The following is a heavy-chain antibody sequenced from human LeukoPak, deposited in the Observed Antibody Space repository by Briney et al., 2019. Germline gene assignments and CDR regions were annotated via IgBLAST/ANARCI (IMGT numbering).Heavy chain of an antibody. Sequence: PSETLSLTCAVYGGSFSGYSWSWIRQPPGKGLEWIGYIYHSGSTYYNPSLKSRVTISVDRSKNQFSLKLSSVTAADTAVYYCARASYDYVWGSYRSPQYYFDYWGQGTLVTVSS. CDR1: GGSFSGYS. CDR2: IYHSGST. D-gene: IGHD3-16*02. J-gene: IGHJ4*02. CDR3: ARASYDYVWGSYRSPQYYFDY. V-gene: IGHV4-30-2*01.